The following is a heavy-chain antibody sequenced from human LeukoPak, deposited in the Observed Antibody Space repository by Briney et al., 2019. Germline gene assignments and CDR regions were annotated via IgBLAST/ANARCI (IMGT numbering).Heavy chain of an antibody. V-gene: IGHV3-30*18. J-gene: IGHJ4*02. Sequence: GGSLRLSCAASGFTFRSYGMHWVRQAPGKGLEWVAVISYDGSNKYYADSVKGRFTISRDNSKNTLYLQMNSLRAEDTAVYYCAKGAFGGGDYWGQGTLVTVSS. CDR2: ISYDGSNK. CDR3: AKGAFGGGDY. D-gene: IGHD3-10*01. CDR1: GFTFRSYG.